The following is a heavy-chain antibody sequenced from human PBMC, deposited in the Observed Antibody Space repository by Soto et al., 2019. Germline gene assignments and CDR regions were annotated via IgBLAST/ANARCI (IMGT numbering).Heavy chain of an antibody. CDR2: IKQDGSEK. CDR3: ARGRYDFWSGSSVFMYV. D-gene: IGHD3-3*01. V-gene: IGHV3-7*03. J-gene: IGHJ6*02. Sequence: GGSLRLSCAASGFTFSSHWMSGVRQARGTGLEGVANIKQDGSEKYYVDSVKGRFTISRDNAKNSLYLQLNSLRAEDTAVYYCARGRYDFWSGSSVFMYVWGPGTTGPVPS. CDR1: GFTFSSHW.